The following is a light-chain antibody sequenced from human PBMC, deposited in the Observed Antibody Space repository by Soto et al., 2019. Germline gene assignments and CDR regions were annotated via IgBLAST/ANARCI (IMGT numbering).Light chain of an antibody. V-gene: IGLV1-40*01. Sequence: QSVLTQPPSVSGAPGQRVTISCTGTSSNIGAGYDVHWYQQFSGTAPKLLIYDNNNRPSGVPDRFSASKSGTSASLAITGLQAEDEADYYCQSYDSSLSGSTVFGTGTKATVL. J-gene: IGLJ1*01. CDR1: SSNIGAGYD. CDR2: DNN. CDR3: QSYDSSLSGSTV.